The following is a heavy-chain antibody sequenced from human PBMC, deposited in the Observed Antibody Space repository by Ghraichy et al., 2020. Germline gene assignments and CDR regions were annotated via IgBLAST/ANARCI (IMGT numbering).Heavy chain of an antibody. CDR1: EFTFSSYT. Sequence: GESLNISCAASEFTFSSYTMIWVRQAPGKGLEWVTSITGRDTKYYADSVKGRFTVSRDNAKNSLYLQMSSLRDEDTAVYYCTRERNFYYMDVWGMGTTVTVSS. CDR3: TRERNFYYMDV. V-gene: IGHV3-48*02. J-gene: IGHJ6*03. CDR2: ITGRDTK.